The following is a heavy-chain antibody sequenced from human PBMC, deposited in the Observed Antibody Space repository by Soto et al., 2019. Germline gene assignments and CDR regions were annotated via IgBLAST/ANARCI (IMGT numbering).Heavy chain of an antibody. J-gene: IGHJ4*02. CDR2: ISAYNGNT. CDR3: ARVQILQLENIFDY. D-gene: IGHD1-1*01. Sequence: ASVKVSCKASGYTFTNYGISWVRQAPGQGLEWMGWISAYNGNTKYAQKLQGRVTMTTDTSTSTAYMELSSLRAEDTAVYFCARVQILQLENIFDYWGQGALVTVSS. V-gene: IGHV1-18*01. CDR1: GYTFTNYG.